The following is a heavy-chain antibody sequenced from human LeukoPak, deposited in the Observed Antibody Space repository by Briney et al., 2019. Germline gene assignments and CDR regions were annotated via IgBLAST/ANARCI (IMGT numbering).Heavy chain of an antibody. V-gene: IGHV3-7*01. J-gene: IGHJ4*02. CDR2: IKQDGSEK. CDR3: ARGRDPEWMQLWFSYYFDY. Sequence: GGSLRLSCAASGFTFSSYWMSWVRQAPGKGLEWVANIKQDGSEKYYVDSVKGRFTISRDNAKNSLYLQMNSLRAEDTAVYYCARGRDPEWMQLWFSYYFDYWGQGTLVTVSS. CDR1: GFTFSSYW. D-gene: IGHD5-18*01.